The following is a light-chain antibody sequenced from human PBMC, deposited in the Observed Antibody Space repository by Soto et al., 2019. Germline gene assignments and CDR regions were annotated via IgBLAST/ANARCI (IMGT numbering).Light chain of an antibody. CDR1: QSISSN. Sequence: EIVMTQSPATLSVSPGERATLSCRASQSISSNLAWYQQKPGQAPSLLIYGASARATGIPARFSGSGPGTEFTLTISSLQSEDYAVYYCQHYNNWPFTFGQGTKLEIK. CDR2: GAS. V-gene: IGKV3-15*01. CDR3: QHYNNWPFT. J-gene: IGKJ2*01.